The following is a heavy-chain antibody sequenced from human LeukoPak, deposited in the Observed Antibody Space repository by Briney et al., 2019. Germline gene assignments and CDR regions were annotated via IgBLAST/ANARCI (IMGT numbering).Heavy chain of an antibody. CDR2: INHSGST. Sequence: PSETLSLTCAVYGGSFSGYYWSWIRQPPGKGLKWIGEINHSGSTNYNPSLKSRVTISVDTSKNQFSLKLSSVTAADTAVYYCARETPGSVYPDATFDYWGQGTLVTVSS. V-gene: IGHV4-34*01. J-gene: IGHJ4*02. CDR3: ARETPGSVYPDATFDY. CDR1: GGSFSGYY. D-gene: IGHD1-26*01.